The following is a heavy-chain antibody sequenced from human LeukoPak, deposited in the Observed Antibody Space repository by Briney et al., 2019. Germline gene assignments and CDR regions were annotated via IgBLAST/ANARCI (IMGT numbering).Heavy chain of an antibody. D-gene: IGHD3-3*01. J-gene: IGHJ4*02. Sequence: SVKVSCKASGGTFSSYAISWVRQAPGQGLEWMGRIIPILGIANYAQKFQGRVTITADKSTSTAYMELSSLRSGDTAVYYCATLYDSNLRFDYWGQGTLVTVSS. CDR2: IIPILGIA. V-gene: IGHV1-69*04. CDR3: ATLYDSNLRFDY. CDR1: GGTFSSYA.